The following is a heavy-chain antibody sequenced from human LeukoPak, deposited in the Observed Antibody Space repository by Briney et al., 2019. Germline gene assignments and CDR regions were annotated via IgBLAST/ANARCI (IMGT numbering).Heavy chain of an antibody. J-gene: IGHJ4*02. Sequence: GESLKISCKASGYSFTNYWIGWVRQMPGKGLEWMGIIYPGTSDTKYSPSFQGQVTVSADKSISTAYLQWGSLKASDTAMYYCARRGYDSRGYHFYFDYWGQGTLVTVSS. D-gene: IGHD3-22*01. CDR1: GYSFTNYW. V-gene: IGHV5-51*01. CDR3: ARRGYDSRGYHFYFDY. CDR2: IYPGTSDT.